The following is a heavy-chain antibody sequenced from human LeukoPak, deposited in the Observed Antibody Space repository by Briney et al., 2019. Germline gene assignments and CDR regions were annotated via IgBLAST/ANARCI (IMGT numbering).Heavy chain of an antibody. Sequence: SETLSLTCTVSGGSISSYYWSWIRQPPGKGLEWIGYIYYSGSTNYNPSLKSRVSMSIDTSKNQFSLRLTSVTAADTAVYYCARGSITAGYWGQGTLVTVSS. CDR1: GGSISSYY. V-gene: IGHV4-59*12. CDR2: IYYSGST. D-gene: IGHD1-14*01. CDR3: ARGSITAGY. J-gene: IGHJ4*02.